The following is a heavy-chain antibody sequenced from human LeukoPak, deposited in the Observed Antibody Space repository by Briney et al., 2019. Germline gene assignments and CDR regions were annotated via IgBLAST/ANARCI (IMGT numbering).Heavy chain of an antibody. CDR3: TRGPGGFDY. CDR2: TYYRSKWYK. D-gene: IGHD1-26*01. CDR1: GDDVSNNSTA. V-gene: IGHV6-1*01. Sequence: SQTLSLTCVISGDDVSNNSTAWNWIRQSPSGGLEWLGRTYYRSKWYKEYAESMDGRITINPDTSKNQFSLQLSSVTPEDTAVYYCTRGPGGFDYWGRGALVTVSS. J-gene: IGHJ4*02.